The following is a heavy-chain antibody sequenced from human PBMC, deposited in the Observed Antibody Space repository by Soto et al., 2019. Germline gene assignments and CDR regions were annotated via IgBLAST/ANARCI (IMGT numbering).Heavy chain of an antibody. V-gene: IGHV3-7*05. CDR3: ARDPGISSGWYYFDY. CDR2: VKQDGSEL. D-gene: IGHD6-19*01. Sequence: EVHLVESGGGLVQSGGSLRLSCAASGFTFSNHWMTWVRQAPGKGLEWVASVKQDGSELYYGDSMKGRFTISRDNAKNSLFLQLNSLRAEDTAMYYCARDPGISSGWYYFDYWGQGTLVTVSS. CDR1: GFTFSNHW. J-gene: IGHJ4*02.